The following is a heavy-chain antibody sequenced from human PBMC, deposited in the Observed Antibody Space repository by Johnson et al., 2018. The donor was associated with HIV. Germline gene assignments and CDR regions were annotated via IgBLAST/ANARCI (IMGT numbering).Heavy chain of an antibody. D-gene: IGHD3-10*01. CDR2: IGTAGDT. V-gene: IGHV3-13*01. Sequence: QAPGKGLEWVSAIGTAGDTYYPGSVKGRFTISRENAKNSLYLQMNSLRAGDTAVYYCARSLLWFGESNAFDIWGQGTMVTVSS. J-gene: IGHJ3*02. CDR3: ARSLLWFGESNAFDI.